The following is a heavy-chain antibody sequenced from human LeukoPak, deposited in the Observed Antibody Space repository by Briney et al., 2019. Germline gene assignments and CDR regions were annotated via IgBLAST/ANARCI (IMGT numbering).Heavy chain of an antibody. CDR2: IRGNGNST. D-gene: IGHD3-9*01. CDR1: GFSFSSCA. Sequence: GGSLRLSCAAPGFSFSSCAMSWVRQAPGKGLEWVSGIRGNGNSTDYADSAKGRFTISRDNSKNTLYLQINSLRAEDTAVYYCARPPSDNLLTGSLYYFDNWGQGTLVTVSS. J-gene: IGHJ4*02. CDR3: ARPPSDNLLTGSLYYFDN. V-gene: IGHV3-23*01.